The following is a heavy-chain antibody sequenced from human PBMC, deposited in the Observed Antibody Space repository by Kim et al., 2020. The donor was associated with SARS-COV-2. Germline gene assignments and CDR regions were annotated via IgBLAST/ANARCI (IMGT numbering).Heavy chain of an antibody. Sequence: FTISRDNAKNTLYLQMNSLRAEDTAVYYCARDHSWVYDILTGYYHDAFDIWGQGTMVTVSS. J-gene: IGHJ3*02. D-gene: IGHD3-9*01. CDR3: ARDHSWVYDILTGYYHDAFDI. V-gene: IGHV3-74*01.